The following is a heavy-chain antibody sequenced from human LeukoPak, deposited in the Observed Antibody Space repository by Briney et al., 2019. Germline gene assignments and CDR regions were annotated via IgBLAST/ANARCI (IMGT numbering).Heavy chain of an antibody. Sequence: GGSLRLSCVASGFSFGTYSMHWARQVPGKGLEWVAVIWYDGSNEDYADSVKGRFTISRDNSKNTLYLQMNSLRAEDTAVYYCAKDLPGSWYYQGAFDIWGQGTMVTVSS. J-gene: IGHJ3*02. CDR1: GFSFGTYS. CDR3: AKDLPGSWYYQGAFDI. CDR2: IWYDGSNE. D-gene: IGHD6-13*01. V-gene: IGHV3-30*02.